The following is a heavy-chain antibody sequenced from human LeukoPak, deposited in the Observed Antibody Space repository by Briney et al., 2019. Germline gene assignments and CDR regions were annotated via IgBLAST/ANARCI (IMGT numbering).Heavy chain of an antibody. J-gene: IGHJ3*02. CDR1: GGSISSSNW. Sequence: SGTLSLTCAVSGGSISSSNWWSWVRQPPGKGLEWIGEIYHSGSTNYNPSLKSRVTISVDKSKNQFSLKLSSVTAADTAVYYCASLEYYYDSSGYYFASEAFDIWGQGTMVTVSS. CDR3: ASLEYYYDSSGYYFASEAFDI. D-gene: IGHD3-22*01. CDR2: IYHSGST. V-gene: IGHV4-4*02.